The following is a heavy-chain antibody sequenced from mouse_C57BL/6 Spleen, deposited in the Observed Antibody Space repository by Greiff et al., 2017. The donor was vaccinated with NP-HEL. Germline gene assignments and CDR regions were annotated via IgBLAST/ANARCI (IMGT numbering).Heavy chain of an antibody. CDR1: GYSITSGYY. CDR2: ISYDGSN. J-gene: IGHJ2*01. D-gene: IGHD2-3*01. Sequence: EVQLVESGPGLVKPSQSLSLTCSVTGYSITSGYYWNWLRQFPGNKLEWMGYISYDGSNNYNPSLKNRISITRDTSKNQFFLKLNSVTTEDTATYYCARDGGYYFYFDYWGQGTTLTVSS. CDR3: ARDGGYYFYFDY. V-gene: IGHV3-6*01.